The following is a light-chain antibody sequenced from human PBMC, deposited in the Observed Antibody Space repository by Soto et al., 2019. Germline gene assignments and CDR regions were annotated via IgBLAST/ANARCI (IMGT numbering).Light chain of an antibody. V-gene: IGKV3-20*01. CDR3: QQYGSSPIT. CDR1: QSVSSSY. Sequence: EIVLTQSPGTLSLSPGERATLSCRASQSVSSSYLAWYQQKPGQAPRLLIYGASSRATGIPDRFSGSGSGKDFTFSISRLEPEDFAVYYCQQYGSSPITFGQGTRLEIK. J-gene: IGKJ5*01. CDR2: GAS.